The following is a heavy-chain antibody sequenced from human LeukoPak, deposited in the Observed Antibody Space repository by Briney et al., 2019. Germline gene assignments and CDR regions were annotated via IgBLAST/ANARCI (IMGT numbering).Heavy chain of an antibody. V-gene: IGHV1-18*01. CDR2: ITADNGNT. Sequence: ASVKVSCKASGYTFTTYNINWVRQAPGQGLEGMGWITADNGNTNYAQKFQGRVTMTTDTSTSTVYMELRSLRSDDTAVYYCARVQSSSWGYAFDIWGQGTMVTVSS. D-gene: IGHD6-13*01. J-gene: IGHJ3*02. CDR3: ARVQSSSWGYAFDI. CDR1: GYTFTTYN.